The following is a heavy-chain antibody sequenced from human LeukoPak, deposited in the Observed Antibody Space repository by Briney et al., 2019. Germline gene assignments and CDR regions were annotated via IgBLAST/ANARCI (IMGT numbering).Heavy chain of an antibody. D-gene: IGHD5-12*01. CDR3: AKSGRSIVATMGGAFDI. V-gene: IGHV3-9*01. CDR2: ISWNNGSI. Sequence: PGRSLRLSCAASGFTFDDYAMHWVRQAPGKGLEWVSGISWNNGSIGYADSVKGRFTISRDNAKNSLYLQMNSLRAEDTALYYCAKSGRSIVATMGGAFDIWGQGTMVTVSS. J-gene: IGHJ3*02. CDR1: GFTFDDYA.